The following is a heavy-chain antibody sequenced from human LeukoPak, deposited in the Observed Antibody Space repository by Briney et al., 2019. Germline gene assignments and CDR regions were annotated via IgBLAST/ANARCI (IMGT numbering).Heavy chain of an antibody. J-gene: IGHJ4*02. CDR2: LYYTGST. CDR3: AKEIEEQSSGWYPYFDY. Sequence: SETLSLTCTVSRGSITHSNYYWGWIRQPPGKGLEWIGSLYYTGSTYYSPSLKSRVTISLHTPKNQFSLRLTSVTAADTAVYYCAKEIEEQSSGWYPYFDYWGQGTLVTVSS. V-gene: IGHV4-39*07. D-gene: IGHD6-19*01. CDR1: RGSITHSNYY.